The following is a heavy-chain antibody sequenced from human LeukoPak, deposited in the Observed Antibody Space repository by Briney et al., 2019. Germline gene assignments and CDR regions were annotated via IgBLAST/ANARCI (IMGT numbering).Heavy chain of an antibody. CDR3: ARDTVRFGDLVRWPASGHWFDP. J-gene: IGHJ5*02. CDR2: IYTSGST. V-gene: IGHV4-61*02. D-gene: IGHD3-10*01. Sequence: SETLSLTCTVSGYSISSGSYYWSWIRQPAGKGLEWIGRIYTSGSTNYNPSLKSRVTISVDTSKNQFSLKLSSVTAADTAVYYCARDTVRFGDLVRWPASGHWFDPWGQGTLVTVSS. CDR1: GYSISSGSYY.